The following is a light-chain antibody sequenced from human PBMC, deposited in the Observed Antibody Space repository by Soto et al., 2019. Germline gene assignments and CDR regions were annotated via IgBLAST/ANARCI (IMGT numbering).Light chain of an antibody. CDR1: QGIFNY. CDR2: AAS. J-gene: IGKJ4*02. V-gene: IGKV1-16*01. Sequence: DIPMTQSPSSLSASVGDRVTITCRASQGIFNYLAWFQQRPEEAPKLLIFAASSLQSGVPSRFSGRGSGTDFTLSISNLQAEDFATYFCQQYYSYPLTFGGGTQVAIK. CDR3: QQYYSYPLT.